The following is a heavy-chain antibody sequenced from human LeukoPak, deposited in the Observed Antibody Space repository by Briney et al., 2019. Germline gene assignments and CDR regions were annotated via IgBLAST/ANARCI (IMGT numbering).Heavy chain of an antibody. Sequence: PGGSLRLSCAASGFTFRSYAMSWVRQAPGKGLEWVSAISGSAGSTYYADSVKGRFTISRDNSKNMLYMQMNSLRAEDTAVYYCAKDRSSTWTKYYFDYWGQGTLVTVSS. D-gene: IGHD6-13*01. V-gene: IGHV3-23*01. CDR1: GFTFRSYA. CDR3: AKDRSSTWTKYYFDY. CDR2: ISGSAGST. J-gene: IGHJ4*02.